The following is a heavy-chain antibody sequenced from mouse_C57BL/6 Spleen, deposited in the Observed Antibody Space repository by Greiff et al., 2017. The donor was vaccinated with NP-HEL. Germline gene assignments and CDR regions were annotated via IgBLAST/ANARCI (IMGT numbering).Heavy chain of an antibody. CDR2: IDPNSGGT. CDR1: GYTFTSYW. D-gene: IGHD2-3*01. CDR3: ASLGWSLRTEDAMDY. V-gene: IGHV1-72*01. Sequence: QVQLQQPGAELVKPGASVKLSCKASGYTFTSYWMHWVKQRPGRGLEWIGRIDPNSGGTKYNEKFKSKATLTVDKPSSTAYMQLSSLTSEDSAVYYGASLGWSLRTEDAMDYWGQGTSVTVSS. J-gene: IGHJ4*01.